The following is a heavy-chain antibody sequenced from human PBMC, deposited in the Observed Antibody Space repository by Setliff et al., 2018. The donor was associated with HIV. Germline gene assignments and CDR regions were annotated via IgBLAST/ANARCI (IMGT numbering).Heavy chain of an antibody. CDR1: GGSISSGGYS. D-gene: IGHD2-2*01. Sequence: SETLSLTCAVSGGSISSGGYSWSWIRQPPGKGLEWIGYIFHSGSTYYNPSLKSRVTISVDRSKNRFSLNVTSVTAADTAVYYCARIPQLLDYAMDVWGQGTTVTVSS. CDR3: ARIPQLLDYAMDV. CDR2: IFHSGST. V-gene: IGHV4-30-2*01. J-gene: IGHJ6*02.